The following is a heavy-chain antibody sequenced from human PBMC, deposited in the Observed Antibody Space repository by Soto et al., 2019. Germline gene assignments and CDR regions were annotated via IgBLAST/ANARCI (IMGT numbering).Heavy chain of an antibody. D-gene: IGHD2-15*01. Sequence: EVQLVESGGGLVQPGRSLRLSCAASGFTFDDYAMHWVRQAPGKGLEWVSGISWNSGSIGYADSVKGRFTISRDNAKNSLYLQMNSLRAEETALYYCAKDIGCSGGSCYSYYCYYGMGVWGQGTTVTVSS. CDR2: ISWNSGSI. V-gene: IGHV3-9*01. J-gene: IGHJ6*02. CDR3: AKDIGCSGGSCYSYYCYYGMGV. CDR1: GFTFDDYA.